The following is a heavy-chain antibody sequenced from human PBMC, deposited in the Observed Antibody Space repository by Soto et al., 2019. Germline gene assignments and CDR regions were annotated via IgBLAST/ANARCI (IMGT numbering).Heavy chain of an antibody. CDR3: ARGVEYPSPYYFDY. CDR1: GGTFISYA. Sequence: VKVSCRASGGTFISYAISWVRQAPGQGLEWMGGIIPIFGTANYAQKFQGRVTITADESTSTAYMELSSLRSEDTAVYYCARGVEYPSPYYFDYWGQGTLVTVSS. V-gene: IGHV1-69*01. CDR2: IIPIFGTA. D-gene: IGHD1-1*01. J-gene: IGHJ4*02.